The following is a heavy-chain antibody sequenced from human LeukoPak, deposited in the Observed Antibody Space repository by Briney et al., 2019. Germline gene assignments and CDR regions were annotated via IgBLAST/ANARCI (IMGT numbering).Heavy chain of an antibody. CDR1: GGTFSSYA. CDR3: VGGGDTYYFDY. CDR2: IIPIFGTA. J-gene: IGHJ4*02. Sequence: ASVKVSCKASGGTFSSYAISWVRRAPGQGLEWMGGIIPIFGTANYAQKFQGRVTITADKSTSTAYMELSSLRSEDTAVYYCVGGGDTYYFDYWGQGILVTVSS. D-gene: IGHD2-21*02. V-gene: IGHV1-69*06.